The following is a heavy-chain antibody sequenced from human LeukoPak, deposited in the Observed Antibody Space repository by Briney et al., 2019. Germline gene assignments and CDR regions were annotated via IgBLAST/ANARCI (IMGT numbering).Heavy chain of an antibody. CDR3: ARSGRSAAAGNFDY. Sequence: SETLSLTCAVYGGSFSGYYWSWIRQPPGKGLEWIGEINHSGSTNYNPSLKSRVTISVDTSKNQFSMTVNSVTAADTAIYYCARSGRSAAAGNFDYWGQGILATVSS. J-gene: IGHJ4*02. D-gene: IGHD6-13*01. CDR1: GGSFSGYY. CDR2: INHSGST. V-gene: IGHV4-34*01.